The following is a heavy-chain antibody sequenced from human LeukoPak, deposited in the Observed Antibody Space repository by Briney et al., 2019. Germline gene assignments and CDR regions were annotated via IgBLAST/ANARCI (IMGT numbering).Heavy chain of an antibody. D-gene: IGHD5-24*01. CDR1: GYTFTSYG. Sequence: ASVKVSCKASGYTFTSYGISWVRQAPGQGLEWMGWISACNGNTNYAQKLQGRVTMTTDTSTSTAYMELRSLRSEDTAVYYCARITGDGYNYYFDYWGQGTLVTVSS. J-gene: IGHJ4*02. CDR2: ISACNGNT. CDR3: ARITGDGYNYYFDY. V-gene: IGHV1-18*01.